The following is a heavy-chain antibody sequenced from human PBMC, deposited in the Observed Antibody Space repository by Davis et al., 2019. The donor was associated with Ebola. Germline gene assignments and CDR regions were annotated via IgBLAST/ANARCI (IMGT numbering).Heavy chain of an antibody. CDR2: ISSSSSYI. Sequence: GESLKISCAASGFTFSSYSMNWVRQAPGKGLEWVSSISSSSSYIYYADSVKGRFTISRDNAKNSLYLQMNSLRAEDTAVYYCAREYIRYSSSSQGYWGQGTLVTVSS. D-gene: IGHD6-6*01. CDR3: AREYIRYSSSSQGY. CDR1: GFTFSSYS. J-gene: IGHJ4*02. V-gene: IGHV3-21*04.